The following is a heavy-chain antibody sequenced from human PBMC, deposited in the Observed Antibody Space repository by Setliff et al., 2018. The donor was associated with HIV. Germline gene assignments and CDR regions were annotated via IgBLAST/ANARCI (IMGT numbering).Heavy chain of an antibody. J-gene: IGHJ6*03. CDR2: IYYSGSA. Sequence: PSETLSLTCTVSGGSISSYYWSWIRQHPGKGLEWIGYIYYSGSATYNPSLKSQASISVDTSTNEFSLNLSSVTAADTAVYYCARHGAFYYYYYMDVWGKGTTVTVSS. CDR3: ARHGAFYYYYYMDV. V-gene: IGHV4-59*08. CDR1: GGSISSYY.